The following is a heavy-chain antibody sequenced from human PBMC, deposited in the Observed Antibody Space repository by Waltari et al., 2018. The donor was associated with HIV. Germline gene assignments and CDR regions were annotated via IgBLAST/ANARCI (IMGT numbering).Heavy chain of an antibody. CDR3: ARRGNNYGDAFDI. Sequence: EVQLVQSGAEVKKPGESLQISCTASGYDFTTYWIGWVRQMPGKGLECMGLIYPSDSDTKYSPSFQGRVTLSADKSINTAYLHWSSLKAPDTAIYYCARRGNNYGDAFDIWGQGTMVNVS. CDR1: GYDFTTYW. J-gene: IGHJ3*02. D-gene: IGHD4-17*01. CDR2: IYPSDSDT. V-gene: IGHV5-51*03.